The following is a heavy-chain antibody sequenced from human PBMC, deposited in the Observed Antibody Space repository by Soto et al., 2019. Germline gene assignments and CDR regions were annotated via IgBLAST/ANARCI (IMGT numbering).Heavy chain of an antibody. CDR3: ERVRWWDCSSTSCYTVNYYYYGMDV. V-gene: IGHV4-59*01. J-gene: IGHJ6*02. D-gene: IGHD2-2*02. CDR1: GGSISSYY. Sequence: QVQLQESGPGLVKPSETLSLTCTVSGGSISSYYWSWIRQAPGKGLEWIGYIYYSGSPNYNPSLKSRVTPSVDTSKNLFSMKQRSVTAADTAVYYCERVRWWDCSSTSCYTVNYYYYGMDVWGQGTTVTVSS. CDR2: IYYSGSP.